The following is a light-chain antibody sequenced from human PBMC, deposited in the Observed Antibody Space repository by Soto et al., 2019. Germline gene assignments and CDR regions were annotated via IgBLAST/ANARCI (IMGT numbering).Light chain of an antibody. CDR3: SSYSSSDIFYV. CDR1: SSDIGGYYY. J-gene: IGLJ1*01. Sequence: QSALTQPASVSGTPGQSITISCTGTSSDIGGYYYVSWYQHHPGKAPKLLIYQVTNRASRVCNRCSGSKSGNTASLTISGLEADDEADYYCSSYSSSDIFYVFGTGTKVTVL. V-gene: IGLV2-14*01. CDR2: QVT.